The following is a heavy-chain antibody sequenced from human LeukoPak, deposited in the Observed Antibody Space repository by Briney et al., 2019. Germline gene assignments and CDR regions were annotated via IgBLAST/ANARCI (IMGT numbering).Heavy chain of an antibody. CDR1: GFTFSSYA. CDR3: AKSMIAAGADFDY. V-gene: IGHV3-7*01. Sequence: PGGSLRLSCAASGFTFSSYAMSWVRQAPGKGLEWVANIKQDGSEKYYVDSVKGRFTISRDNAKNSLYLQMNSLRAEDTAVYYCAKSMIAAGADFDYWGQGTLVTVSS. CDR2: IKQDGSEK. D-gene: IGHD6-13*01. J-gene: IGHJ4*02.